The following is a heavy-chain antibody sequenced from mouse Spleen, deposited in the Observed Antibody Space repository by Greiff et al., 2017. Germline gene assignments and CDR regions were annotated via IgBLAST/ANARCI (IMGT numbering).Heavy chain of an antibody. Sequence: VQLQQSGPELVKPGASVKISCKASGYSFTDYNMNWVKQSNGKSLEWTGVINPNYGTTSYNQKFKGKATLTVDQSSSTAYMQLNSLTSEDSAVYYCAPHYYGSSPWFAYWGQGTLVTVSA. V-gene: IGHV1-39*01. CDR2: INPNYGTT. D-gene: IGHD1-1*01. CDR1: GYSFTDYN. J-gene: IGHJ3*01. CDR3: APHYYGSSPWFAY.